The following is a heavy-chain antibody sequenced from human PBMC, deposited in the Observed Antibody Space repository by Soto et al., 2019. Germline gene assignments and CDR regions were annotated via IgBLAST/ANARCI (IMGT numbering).Heavy chain of an antibody. J-gene: IGHJ4*02. Sequence: HPVGSLRLSCAASGFTFSSYAMSWVRQAPGKGLEWVSAISGSGGSTYYADSVKGRFTISRDNSKNTLYLQMDSLRAEDTAVYYCAKRKPAAIWGKHYFDYWGQGTLVTVSS. CDR2: ISGSGGST. D-gene: IGHD2-2*02. CDR3: AKRKPAAIWGKHYFDY. CDR1: GFTFSSYA. V-gene: IGHV3-23*01.